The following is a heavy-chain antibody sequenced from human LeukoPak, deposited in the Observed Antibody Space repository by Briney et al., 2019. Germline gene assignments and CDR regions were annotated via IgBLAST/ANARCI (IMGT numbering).Heavy chain of an antibody. V-gene: IGHV3-21*01. CDR1: GFTFSDYS. J-gene: IGHJ4*02. Sequence: GGSLRLSCAASGFTFSDYSMNWVRQAPGKGLEWVSSISGSSSYIYYTGSVKGRFTISRDNAKNSLYLQMNSLRAEDTAVYYCALGYSSSWFYFDYWGQGTLVTVSS. CDR2: ISGSSSYI. D-gene: IGHD6-13*01. CDR3: ALGYSSSWFYFDY.